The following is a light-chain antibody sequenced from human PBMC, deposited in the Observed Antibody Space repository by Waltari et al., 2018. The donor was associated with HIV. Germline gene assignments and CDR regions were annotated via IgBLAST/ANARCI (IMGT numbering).Light chain of an antibody. Sequence: SYQLTQPSSVSVSPGQTARIACSGYILANQVARWFQQKPDQVPFLILYKGSEGPSGIPELFSGSMSGTTVTVTISGAQVDDEADYYCYSAADNIVLFGGGTKLIVL. CDR1: ILANQV. CDR3: YSAADNIVL. V-gene: IGLV3-27*01. J-gene: IGLJ2*01. CDR2: KGS.